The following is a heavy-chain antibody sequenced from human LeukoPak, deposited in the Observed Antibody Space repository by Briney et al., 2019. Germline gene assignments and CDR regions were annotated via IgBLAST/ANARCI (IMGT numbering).Heavy chain of an antibody. D-gene: IGHD2-15*01. Sequence: SETLPLTCTVSGGSISSGSYYWSWIRQPAGKGLEWIGRIYTSGSTNYNPSLKSRVTISVDTSKNQFSLKLSSVTAADTAVYYCARVRRVRGCSGGSCYSEFDYWGQGTLVTVSS. CDR2: IYTSGST. V-gene: IGHV4-61*02. J-gene: IGHJ4*02. CDR3: ARVRRVRGCSGGSCYSEFDY. CDR1: GGSISSGSYY.